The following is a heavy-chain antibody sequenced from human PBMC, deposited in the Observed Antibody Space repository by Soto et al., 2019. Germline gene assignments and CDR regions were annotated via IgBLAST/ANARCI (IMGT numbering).Heavy chain of an antibody. CDR2: ISAYNGNT. V-gene: IGHV1-18*01. CDR3: ARDGGMITFGGVIVPAQSDAFDI. CDR1: GYTFTSYG. D-gene: IGHD3-16*02. J-gene: IGHJ3*02. Sequence: QVQLVQSGAEVKKPGASVKVSCKASGYTFTSYGISWVRQAPGQGLEWMGWISAYNGNTNYAQKLQGRVTMTTATSTSTGDMELRSLRPDDTAVYYCARDGGMITFGGVIVPAQSDAFDIWGQGTMVTVSS.